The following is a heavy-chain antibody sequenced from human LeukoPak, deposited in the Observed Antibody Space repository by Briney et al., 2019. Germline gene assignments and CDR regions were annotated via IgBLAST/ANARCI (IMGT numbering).Heavy chain of an antibody. CDR1: KFTFSSYS. CDR3: AKDWVL. V-gene: IGHV3-30*02. Sequence: GGSLRLSCAASKFTFSSYSMNWVRQAPGKGLEWVAFIRYDGSNKYYADSVKGRFTISRDNSKYTLYLQMNSLRAEDTAVYYCAKDWVLWGQGTLVTVSS. D-gene: IGHD3-16*01. J-gene: IGHJ4*02. CDR2: IRYDGSNK.